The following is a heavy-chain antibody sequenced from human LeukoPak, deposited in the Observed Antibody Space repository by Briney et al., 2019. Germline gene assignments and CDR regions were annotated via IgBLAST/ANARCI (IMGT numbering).Heavy chain of an antibody. J-gene: IGHJ4*02. V-gene: IGHV3-23*01. D-gene: IGHD2-21*02. CDR2: ISSSGGST. CDR1: GFTFSSYA. CDR3: AKEAHPPVVVTAFDY. Sequence: GGSLRLSCAASGFTFSSYAMSWVRQAPGKGLEWVSVISSSGGSTYYADSVKGRFTISRDNSKNTLYLQMNSLRAEDTAVYYCAKEAHPPVVVTAFDYWGQGTLVTVSS.